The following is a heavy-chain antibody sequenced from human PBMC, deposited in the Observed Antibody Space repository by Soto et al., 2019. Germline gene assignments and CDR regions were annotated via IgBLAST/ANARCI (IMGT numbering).Heavy chain of an antibody. CDR1: GYSFTSYW. V-gene: IGHV5-10-1*04. J-gene: IGHJ6*02. D-gene: IGHD6-6*01. CDR3: ARHVYSSSPQNYYGMDV. CDR2: IDPSDSYT. Sequence: PGESLKISCKGSGYSFTSYWISWVRQMPGKGLEWMGRIDPSDSYTNYSPAFQGQVTISADKSISTAYLQWSSLKASDTAMYYCARHVYSSSPQNYYGMDVWGQGTTVTVSS.